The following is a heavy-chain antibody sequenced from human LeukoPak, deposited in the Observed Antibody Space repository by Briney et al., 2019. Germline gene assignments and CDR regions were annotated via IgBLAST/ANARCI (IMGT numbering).Heavy chain of an antibody. CDR1: GGTFSSYA. J-gene: IGHJ4*02. V-gene: IGHV1-69*06. CDR2: IIPIFGTA. Sequence: SVKVSCKASGGTFSSYAISWVRQAPGQGLEWMGGIIPIFGTANYAQEFQGRVTITADKSTSTAYMELSSLRSEDTAVYYCARAFSSGYDRWIYYFDYWGQGTLVTVSS. CDR3: ARAFSSGYDRWIYYFDY. D-gene: IGHD5-12*01.